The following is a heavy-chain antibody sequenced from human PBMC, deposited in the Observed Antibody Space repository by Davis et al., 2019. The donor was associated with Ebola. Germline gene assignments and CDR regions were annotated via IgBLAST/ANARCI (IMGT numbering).Heavy chain of an antibody. V-gene: IGHV1-46*01. CDR2: INPSGGST. CDR3: ARDRGGDYSFDY. Sequence: AALVKVSCKASGYTFTSYYMHWVRQAPGQGLEWMGIINPSGGSTSYAQKFQGRVTMTRDTSTSTAYMELSSLRSEDTSVYYCARDRGGDYSFDYWGQGTLVTVSS. D-gene: IGHD3-10*01. CDR1: GYTFTSYY. J-gene: IGHJ4*02.